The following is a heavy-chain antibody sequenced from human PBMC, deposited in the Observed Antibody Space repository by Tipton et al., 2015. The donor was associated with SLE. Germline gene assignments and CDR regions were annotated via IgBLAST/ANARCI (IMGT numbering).Heavy chain of an antibody. CDR2: INHSGGT. V-gene: IGHV4-34*01. CDR1: GGSFSGYY. D-gene: IGHD3/OR15-3a*01. Sequence: TLSLTCAVYGGSFSGYYWTWIRQPPGKGLEWIGEINHSGGTNYNPSLKSRVTLAVDTSKNQCSLKLNSVTAADTAVYYCARAPGLDRDYSYYYYMDVWGKGATVTVSS. CDR3: ARAPGLDRDYSYYYYMDV. J-gene: IGHJ6*03.